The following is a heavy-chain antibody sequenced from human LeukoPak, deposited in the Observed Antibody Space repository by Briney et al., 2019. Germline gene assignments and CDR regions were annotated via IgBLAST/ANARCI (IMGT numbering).Heavy chain of an antibody. J-gene: IGHJ1*01. CDR2: ISGSGGSP. V-gene: IGHV3-23*01. Sequence: PGGSLRLSCAASGFPFSSYAMSWVRQAPGKGLEWVSAISGSGGSPYYADSVKGRFTIYRDNPKSTLYLQMHSLRAEDTAVYYCAKGGPPSVEYFQNWGQGTLVTVSS. CDR3: AKGGPPSVEYFQN. CDR1: GFPFSSYA.